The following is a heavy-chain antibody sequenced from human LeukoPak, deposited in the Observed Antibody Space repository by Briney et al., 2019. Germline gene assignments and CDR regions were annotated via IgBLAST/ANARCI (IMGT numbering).Heavy chain of an antibody. D-gene: IGHD3-10*01. V-gene: IGHV3-30*02. CDR1: GFTFSSYG. CDR3: AKDTAGRLYYYDMDV. J-gene: IGHJ6*03. Sequence: GGSLRLSCAASGFTFSSYGMHWVRQAPGKGLEWVAFIRYDGSNKYYADSVKGRFTISRDNSKNTLYLQMNSLRAEDTAVYYCAKDTAGRLYYYDMDVWGKGTTVTVSS. CDR2: IRYDGSNK.